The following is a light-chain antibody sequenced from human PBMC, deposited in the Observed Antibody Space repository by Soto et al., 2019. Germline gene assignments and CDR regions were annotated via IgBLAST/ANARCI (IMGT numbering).Light chain of an antibody. CDR2: WAS. V-gene: IGKV4-1*01. CDR1: RSLLYDSNNRNY. CDR3: QQYYTAPWT. J-gene: IGKJ1*01. Sequence: DTVMTQSPDSLAVSLGERATINCKSSRSLLYDSNNRNYLAWFQQKPGQPPKLVTYWASTRGSGVPDRFSGSGSGTDFPLTISSLQAEDVAVYYCQQYYTAPWTFGQGTKVEIK.